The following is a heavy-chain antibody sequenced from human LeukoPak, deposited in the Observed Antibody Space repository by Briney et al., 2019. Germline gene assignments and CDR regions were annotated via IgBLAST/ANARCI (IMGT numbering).Heavy chain of an antibody. D-gene: IGHD2-8*02. CDR2: INPSGGST. CDR3: ARGAYTGICVY. V-gene: IGHV1-46*01. Sequence: ASVKVSCKASGYTFTGHYMHWVRQAPGQGLEWMGIINPSGGSTSYAQKFQGRVTMTRDRSTSTVYMELSSLRSEDTAVYYCARGAYTGICVYWGQGTLVTVSS. CDR1: GYTFTGHY. J-gene: IGHJ4*02.